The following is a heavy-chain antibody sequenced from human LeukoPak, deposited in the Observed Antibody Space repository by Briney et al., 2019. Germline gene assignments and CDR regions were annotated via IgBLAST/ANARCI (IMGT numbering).Heavy chain of an antibody. V-gene: IGHV3-74*01. D-gene: IGHD6-19*01. CDR1: GFTFSRYW. CDR3: VSYSSGWGHFDL. J-gene: IGHJ2*01. Sequence: PGGSLRLSCAASGFTFSRYWMHWVRQAPGKGLVWVSRMNSDGSITNYADSVKGRFSISRDNAKNTLYLQMISLRPEDTATYYCVSYSSGWGHFDLWGRGTLVTVSS. CDR2: MNSDGSIT.